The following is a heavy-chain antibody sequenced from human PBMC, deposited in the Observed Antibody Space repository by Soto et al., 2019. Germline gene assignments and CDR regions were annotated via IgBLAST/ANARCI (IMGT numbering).Heavy chain of an antibody. J-gene: IGHJ4*02. D-gene: IGHD2-21*02. CDR1: GGSISSGGYY. CDR2: IYYSGST. CDR3: ARGSDDYCGGDCPTLFDY. V-gene: IGHV4-31*03. Sequence: QVQLQESGPGLVKPSQILSLTCTVSGGSISSGGYYWSWIRQHPGKGLEWIGYIYYSGSTYYNPSLKSRVTISVDTSKNQFSLKLSSVTAADTAVYYCARGSDDYCGGDCPTLFDYWGQGTLVTVSS.